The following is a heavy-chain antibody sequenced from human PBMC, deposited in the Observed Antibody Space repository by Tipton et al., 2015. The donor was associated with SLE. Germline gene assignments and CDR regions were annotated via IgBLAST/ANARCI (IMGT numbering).Heavy chain of an antibody. D-gene: IGHD1-26*01. CDR3: ARESGDL. V-gene: IGHV4-34*01. CDR2: INHSGST. Sequence: TLSLTCAVYGGSFGGYYWGWIRQPPGKGLEWIGEINHSGSTNYNPSPKSRVTISVDTSKNQFSLKLTSVTAADTAVYYCARESGDLWGQGTLVTVSS. J-gene: IGHJ5*02. CDR1: GGSFGGYY.